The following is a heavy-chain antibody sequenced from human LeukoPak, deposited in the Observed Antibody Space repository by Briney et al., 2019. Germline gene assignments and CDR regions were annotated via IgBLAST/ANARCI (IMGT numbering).Heavy chain of an antibody. CDR3: GRVGGGKVQWLAYDVFDI. CDR2: IYSCESP. D-gene: IGHD6-19*01. CDR1: GRSIRSYY. V-gene: IGHV4-4*07. J-gene: IGHJ3*02. Sequence: SETLSLTCTVSGRSIRSYYWSWIRPPAGKGLEWIGRIYSCESPNYNPSLKTRLTMSVDTSKNPFSLTLSCVSAAHTPVFPCGRVGGGKVQWLAYDVFDIWGQGTMVTVSS.